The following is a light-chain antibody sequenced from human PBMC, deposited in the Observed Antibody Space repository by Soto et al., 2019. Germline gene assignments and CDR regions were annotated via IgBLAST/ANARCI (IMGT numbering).Light chain of an antibody. CDR3: QQHGGSPTWT. CDR1: QSVSSSY. V-gene: IGKV3-20*01. CDR2: GAS. Sequence: EIVLTQSPGTLSLSPGERATLSCRASQSVSSSYLAWYQQKPGQAPRLLIYGASSRATGIPDRFSGSGSGTDFTLTISRLEPEDFAVYFCQQHGGSPTWTFGQGTKVDIK. J-gene: IGKJ1*01.